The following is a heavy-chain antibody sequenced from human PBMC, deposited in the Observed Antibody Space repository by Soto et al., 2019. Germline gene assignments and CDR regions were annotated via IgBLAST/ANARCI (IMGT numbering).Heavy chain of an antibody. CDR3: ARGEGVDGGSTNAY. CDR1: GFTVSSNY. Sequence: GGSLRLSCAASGFTVSSNYMSWVRQAPGKGLEWVSVIYSGGSTYYADSVKGRFTISRDNSKNTLYLQMNSLRAEDTAVYYCARGEGVDGGSTNAYWGQGTLVTVSS. J-gene: IGHJ4*02. D-gene: IGHD1-1*01. V-gene: IGHV3-66*01. CDR2: IYSGGST.